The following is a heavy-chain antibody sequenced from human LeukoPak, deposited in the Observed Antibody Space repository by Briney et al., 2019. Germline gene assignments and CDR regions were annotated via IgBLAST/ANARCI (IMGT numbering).Heavy chain of an antibody. CDR1: GGSISSYY. CDR3: ARTTEGYCHGRSCYSYNYCLDV. J-gene: IGHJ6*03. Sequence: WDSLSLTCTLSGGSISSYYWSWVRQPPGKGLEWVGYIPYMGGANYTPSLKSRVAISADTSKKKSSLKMRSVTAADTAVNYCARTTEGYCHGRSCYSYNYCLDVWGKGTTVTVSS. D-gene: IGHD2-15*01. V-gene: IGHV4-59*07. CDR2: IPYMGGA.